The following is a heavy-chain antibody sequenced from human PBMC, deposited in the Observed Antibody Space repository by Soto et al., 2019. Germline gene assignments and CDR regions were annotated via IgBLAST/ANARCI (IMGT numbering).Heavy chain of an antibody. CDR2: ISAHNGNT. D-gene: IGHD1-1*01. V-gene: IGHV1-18*01. J-gene: IGHJ4*02. Sequence: QVHLVQSGAEVKKPGASVKVSCQGSGYAFTTYGITWVRQAPGQGLEWMGWISAHNGNTNYAQKLQGRVTVTRDTPTSTAYMELRSLRYDDTAVYYCARGRYGDYWGQGALVNVSS. CDR1: GYAFTTYG. CDR3: ARGRYGDY.